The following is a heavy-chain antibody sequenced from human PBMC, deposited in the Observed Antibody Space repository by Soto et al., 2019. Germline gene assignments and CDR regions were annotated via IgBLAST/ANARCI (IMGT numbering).Heavy chain of an antibody. J-gene: IGHJ4*02. Sequence: ASVKVSCKASGGTFSSYAISWVRQAPGQGLEWMGGIIPIFGTANYAQKFQGRVTITADESTSTAYMELSSLRSEDTAVYYCASFSYSSSLFDYWGQGTLVTVSS. V-gene: IGHV1-69*13. CDR2: IIPIFGTA. D-gene: IGHD6-13*01. CDR1: GGTFSSYA. CDR3: ASFSYSSSLFDY.